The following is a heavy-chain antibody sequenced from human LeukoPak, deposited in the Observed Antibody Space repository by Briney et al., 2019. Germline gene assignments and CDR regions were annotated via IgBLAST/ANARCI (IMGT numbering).Heavy chain of an antibody. CDR3: ARGTKYGPLDY. V-gene: IGHV4-59*01. Sequence: PSETLSLTCTVSGGSISSYYWSWIRQPPGKGLEWIGYIYYSGSTNYNPSLKSRVTISVDTSKNQFSLKLSSVTAADTAAYYCARGTKYGPLDYWGQGTLVTVSS. J-gene: IGHJ4*02. D-gene: IGHD4-17*01. CDR2: IYYSGST. CDR1: GGSISSYY.